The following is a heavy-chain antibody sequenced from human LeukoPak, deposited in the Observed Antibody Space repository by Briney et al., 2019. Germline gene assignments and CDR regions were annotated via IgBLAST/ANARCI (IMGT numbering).Heavy chain of an antibody. J-gene: IGHJ4*02. D-gene: IGHD3-22*01. V-gene: IGHV3-33*01. CDR2: IWNDGGNT. Sequence: PGGSLRLSCAASGFTFSSHGMHWVRQAPGKGLEWVAVIWNDGGNTYHADSVKGRFTISRDNSKNTLHLQMNSLRAEDTAVYYCARARNNYDSSGYSALDYWGQGTLVTVSS. CDR3: ARARNNYDSSGYSALDY. CDR1: GFTFSSHG.